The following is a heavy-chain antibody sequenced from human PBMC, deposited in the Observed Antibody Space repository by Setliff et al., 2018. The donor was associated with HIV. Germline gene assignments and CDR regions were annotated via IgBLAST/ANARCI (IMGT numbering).Heavy chain of an antibody. D-gene: IGHD2-21*01. J-gene: IGHJ5*02. CDR3: VRHHDSDFRGDPDWFDP. CDR2: IYDNEKT. Sequence: SETLSLTCSVSGGVSGGDMGVHDWSWIRQPPGKGLEWIGYIYDNEKTFYNPSLKSRVTITVDTPKNQFSLKLSSVTAADTALYYCVRHHDSDFRGDPDWFDPWGQGILVTVSS. V-gene: IGHV4-61*08. CDR1: GGVSGGDMGVHD.